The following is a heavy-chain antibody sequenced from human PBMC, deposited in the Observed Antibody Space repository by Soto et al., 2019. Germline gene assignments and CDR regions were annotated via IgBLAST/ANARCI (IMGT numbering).Heavy chain of an antibody. J-gene: IGHJ5*02. Sequence: KPGGSLRLSCAASGFTFSNFAMNWVRQAPGRGLEWVASIASSGDIYYADSVKGRFTISRDNAKNSLFLQMDSLRADDTAIYFCARVLLFVPPAIRWFAPWGQGTLVTVSS. V-gene: IGHV3-21*01. CDR3: ARVLLFVPPAIRWFAP. CDR2: IASSGDI. D-gene: IGHD2-2*01. CDR1: GFTFSNFA.